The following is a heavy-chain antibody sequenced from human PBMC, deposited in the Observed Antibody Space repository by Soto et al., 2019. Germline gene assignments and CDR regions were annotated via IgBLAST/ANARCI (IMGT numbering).Heavy chain of an antibody. CDR1: GYTLTELS. V-gene: IGHV1-24*01. CDR3: ALSHFYGQTTIDY. J-gene: IGHJ4*02. D-gene: IGHD1-1*01. Sequence: ASVKVSCKVSGYTLTELSMHWLRQAPGKGLEWMGGFDPEDGETIYAQKFQGRVTMTEDTSTDTAYMELSSLRSEDTAVYYCALSHFYGQTTIDYWGQGTLVTVSS. CDR2: FDPEDGET.